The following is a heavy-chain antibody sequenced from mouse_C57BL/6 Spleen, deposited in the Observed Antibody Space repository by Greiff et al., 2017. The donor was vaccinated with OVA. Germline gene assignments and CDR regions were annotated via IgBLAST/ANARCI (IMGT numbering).Heavy chain of an antibody. CDR3: TTGGVDY. CDR1: GFNIKDDY. V-gene: IGHV14-4*01. J-gene: IGHJ2*01. CDR2: IDPENGDT. Sequence: EVKVVESGAELVRPGASVKLSCTASGFNIKDDYMHWVKQRPEQGLEWIGWIDPENGDTEYASKFQGKATITADTSSNTAYLQLSSLTSEDTAVYYCTTGGVDYWGQGTTLTVSS.